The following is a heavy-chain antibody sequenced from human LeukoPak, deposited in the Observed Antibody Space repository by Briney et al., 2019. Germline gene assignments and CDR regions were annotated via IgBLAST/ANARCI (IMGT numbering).Heavy chain of an antibody. J-gene: IGHJ3*02. CDR1: GFTFSTYA. CDR3: ARGATPRGDAFDI. V-gene: IGHV3-23*01. CDR2: ISASGIST. D-gene: IGHD1-26*01. Sequence: GGSLRLSCAASGFTFSTYAMSWVRQAPGKGLEWVSGISASGISTYYADSVEGRFTISRDNSKNTLYLQMNSLRAEDTAVYYCARGATPRGDAFDIWGQGTMVTVSS.